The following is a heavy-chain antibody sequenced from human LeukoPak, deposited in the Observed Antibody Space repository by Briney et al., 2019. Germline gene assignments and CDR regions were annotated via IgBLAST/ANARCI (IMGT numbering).Heavy chain of an antibody. CDR3: ARGAGYSSSWYVYYFDY. D-gene: IGHD6-13*01. V-gene: IGHV1-18*01. CDR2: ISPYNGKT. CDR1: GYTFTSYA. Sequence: ASVKVSCKASGYTFTSYAISWVRQAPGQGLEWMGWISPYNGKTNYAQNLQGRVTMTTDTSTSTAYMELRSLTSDDTAVYYCARGAGYSSSWYVYYFDYWGQGTLVTVSS. J-gene: IGHJ4*02.